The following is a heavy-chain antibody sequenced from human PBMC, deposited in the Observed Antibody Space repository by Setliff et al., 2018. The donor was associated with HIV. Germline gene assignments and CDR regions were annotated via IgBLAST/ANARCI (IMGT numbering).Heavy chain of an antibody. CDR1: GFAFSDNP. Sequence: GSLRLSCVASSGFAFSDNPMNWVRQAPGKGLEWISHIRGKSDIIKYAESVMGRFTISRDNSKNTLFLQMNSLRTEDTAVYYCAKNFYSSPWSPLDYWGQGTLVTVSS. D-gene: IGHD6-19*01. CDR2: IRGKSDII. V-gene: IGHV3-48*01. CDR3: AKNFYSSPWSPLDY. J-gene: IGHJ4*02.